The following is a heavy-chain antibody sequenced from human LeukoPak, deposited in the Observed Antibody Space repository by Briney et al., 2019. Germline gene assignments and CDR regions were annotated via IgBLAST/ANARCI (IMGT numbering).Heavy chain of an antibody. V-gene: IGHV3-43*02. Sequence: GGSLRLSCAASGFTFDDYAMHWVRQAPGKGLEWVSLVSGDGGSTYYADSVKGRFTISRDNSINSLHLQMTSLRTGDTALYYCVKGEGSGYYGFDPWGQGTLVTVSS. CDR2: VSGDGGST. CDR1: GFTFDDYA. J-gene: IGHJ5*02. CDR3: VKGEGSGYYGFDP. D-gene: IGHD5-12*01.